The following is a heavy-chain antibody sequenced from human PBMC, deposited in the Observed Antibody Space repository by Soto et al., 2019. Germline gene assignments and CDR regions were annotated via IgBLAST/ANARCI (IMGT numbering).Heavy chain of an antibody. CDR1: GYTYTSYD. D-gene: IGHD6-13*01. Sequence: ASVKVSCKASGYTYTSYDINWVRQATGQGVEWMGWMNPNSGNTGYAQKFQGRVTMTRNTSISTAYMELSSLRSEDTAVYYCARAAAAGNWFDPWGQGTLVTVSS. J-gene: IGHJ5*02. CDR3: ARAAAAGNWFDP. CDR2: MNPNSGNT. V-gene: IGHV1-8*01.